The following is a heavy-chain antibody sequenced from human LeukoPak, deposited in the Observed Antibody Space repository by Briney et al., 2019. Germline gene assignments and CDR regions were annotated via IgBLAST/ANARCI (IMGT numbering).Heavy chain of an antibody. J-gene: IGHJ3*02. CDR1: GGSINSYY. D-gene: IGHD2-21*02. CDR3: ASHCGGDCYQDAFDI. CDR2: IYYSGST. Sequence: SETLSLTCAVSGGSINSYYWSWIRQPPGKGLEWIGYIYYSGSTNYNPSLKSRVTISVDTSKNQFSLKLSSVTAADTAVYYCASHCGGDCYQDAFDIWGQGTMVTVSS. V-gene: IGHV4-59*08.